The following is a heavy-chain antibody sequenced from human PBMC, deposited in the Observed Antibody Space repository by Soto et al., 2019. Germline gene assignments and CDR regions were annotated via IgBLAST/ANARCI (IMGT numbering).Heavy chain of an antibody. CDR2: ISTSGNYI. CDR3: ARDDRGDRGDSLPFYCDY. J-gene: IGHJ4*02. CDR1: GFTFSSYS. V-gene: IGHV3-21*01. Sequence: PGGSLRLSCAASGFTFSSYSMHWVRRAPGKGLEWVSSISTSGNYIYYADSMKGRFTISRDNAKDSLYLQMNSLRAEDTAVYYCARDDRGDRGDSLPFYCDYWGQGTLVTVSS. D-gene: IGHD4-17*01.